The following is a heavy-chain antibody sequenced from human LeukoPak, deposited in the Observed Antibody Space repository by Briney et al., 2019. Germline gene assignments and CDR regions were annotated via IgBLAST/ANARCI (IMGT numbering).Heavy chain of an antibody. Sequence: SVKVSCKASGGTFSSYAISWVRQAPGQGLEWMGGIIPIFGTANYAQKFQGRVTITADESTSTAYMELSSLRSEDTAMYYCARETTTVTTVVVFDYWGQGTLVTVSS. CDR1: GGTFSSYA. CDR3: ARETTTVTTVVVFDY. V-gene: IGHV1-69*13. CDR2: IIPIFGTA. D-gene: IGHD4-17*01. J-gene: IGHJ4*02.